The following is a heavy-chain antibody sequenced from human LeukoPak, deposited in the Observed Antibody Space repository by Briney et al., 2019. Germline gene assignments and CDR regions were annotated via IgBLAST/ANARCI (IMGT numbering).Heavy chain of an antibody. V-gene: IGHV4-59*13. CDR3: ARLWRPHDYDNWFDH. CDR2: TYDGGRG. J-gene: IGHJ5*02. CDR1: GGYISSSF. Sequence: SETLSLTCTVSGGYISSSFWTWIRQAPGKGLELIGFTYDGGRGNYKPSLRSRVDISLDTSNNRYSLRLTSVTAADTGVYYCARLWRPHDYDNWFDHWGEGILVTVSS. D-gene: IGHD4-17*01.